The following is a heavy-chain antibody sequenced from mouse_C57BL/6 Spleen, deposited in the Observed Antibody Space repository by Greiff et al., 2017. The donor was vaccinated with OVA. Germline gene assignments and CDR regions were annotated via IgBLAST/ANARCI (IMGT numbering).Heavy chain of an antibody. J-gene: IGHJ1*03. V-gene: IGHV1-72*01. Sequence: QVQLQQPGAELVMPGASVKLSCKASGYTFTSYWMHWVKQRPGQGLEWIGEIDPNSGGTKYNEKFKSKATLTVDKPSSTAYMQLSSLTSEDSAVYYCARQFWYFDVWGTGTTVTVSS. CDR3: ARQFWYFDV. CDR1: GYTFTSYW. CDR2: IDPNSGGT.